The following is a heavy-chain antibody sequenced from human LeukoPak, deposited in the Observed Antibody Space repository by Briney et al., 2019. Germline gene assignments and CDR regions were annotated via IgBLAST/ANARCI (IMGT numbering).Heavy chain of an antibody. CDR3: ARERVVVPAAPWEPYYYYGMDV. D-gene: IGHD2-2*01. CDR2: INPNSGGT. J-gene: IGHJ6*02. V-gene: IGHV1-2*02. CDR1: GYTFTVYY. Sequence: GASVTVSFTSSGYTFTVYYMHWVRQAPGQGLEWMGWINPNSGGTNYAQKFQGRVTITRDTSISTAYMGLSRLRSDDTAVYYCARERVVVPAAPWEPYYYYGMDVWGQGTTVTVSS.